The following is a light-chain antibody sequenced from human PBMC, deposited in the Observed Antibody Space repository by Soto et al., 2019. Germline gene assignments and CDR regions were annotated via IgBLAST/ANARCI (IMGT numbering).Light chain of an antibody. CDR3: ATWDDSLNGYV. J-gene: IGLJ1*01. CDR2: RNN. CDR1: SSNIGSNT. Sequence: VLTQPPSASGTPGQRVTISCSGSSSNIGSNTVSWYQQLPGTAPKLLIYRNNQRPSGVPDRFSGSKSGTSASLAISGLQSEDEADYYCATWDDSLNGYVFGTGTKVTVL. V-gene: IGLV1-44*01.